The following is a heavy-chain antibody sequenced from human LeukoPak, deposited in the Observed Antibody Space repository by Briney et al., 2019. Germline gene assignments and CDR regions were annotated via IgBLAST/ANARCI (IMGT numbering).Heavy chain of an antibody. V-gene: IGHV4-59*12. CDR1: GGSISSYY. J-gene: IGHJ4*02. Sequence: SETLSLTCTVSGGSISSYYWSWIRQPPGKGLEWIGYIYYSGSTNYNPSLKSRVTMSVDTSKNQFSLKLSSVTAADTAVYYCARDSQYGDSELDYWGQGTLVTVSS. CDR3: ARDSQYGDSELDY. CDR2: IYYSGST. D-gene: IGHD4-17*01.